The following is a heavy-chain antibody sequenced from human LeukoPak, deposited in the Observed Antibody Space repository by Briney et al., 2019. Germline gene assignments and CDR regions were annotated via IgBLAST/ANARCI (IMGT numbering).Heavy chain of an antibody. CDR1: GFTFSSYD. CDR3: ARALGIAVAAGDALDI. V-gene: IGHV3-13*01. CDR2: IGTAGDT. Sequence: GGSLRLSCAASGFTFSSYDMHWVRQATGKGLEWVSAIGTAGDTYYPGSVKGRFTISRENAKNSLYLQMNSLRAGDTAVYYCARALGIAVAAGDALDIWGQGTMVTVSS. J-gene: IGHJ3*02. D-gene: IGHD6-19*01.